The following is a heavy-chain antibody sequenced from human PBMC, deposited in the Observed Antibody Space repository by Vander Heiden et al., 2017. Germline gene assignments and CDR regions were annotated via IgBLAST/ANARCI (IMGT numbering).Heavy chain of an antibody. CDR1: GFSPSTSVVG. V-gene: IGHV2-5*01. D-gene: IGHD1-1*01. Sequence: QITLKESGPTLVKPTQTLTLTCTFPGFSPSTSVVGVGWIRQTPQKALEWLALIYSNDDKRYSPTLKSRLTITKDTSKNQVVLGMTNMDPVDTGTYYCARRQVTGTNYFDPWGQGILVTVSS. J-gene: IGHJ4*02. CDR3: ARRQVTGTNYFDP. CDR2: IYSNDDK.